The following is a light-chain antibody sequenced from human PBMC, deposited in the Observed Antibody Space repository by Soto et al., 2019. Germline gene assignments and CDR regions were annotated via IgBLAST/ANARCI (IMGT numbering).Light chain of an antibody. J-gene: IGLJ2*01. CDR1: SSDVGAYNY. V-gene: IGLV2-14*03. CDR3: SSYTSSSTVV. Sequence: QSALTQPAPVSGSPGQSITISCTGTSSDVGAYNYVSWYQHHPGKAPKLLIYDVSHRPSGVSNRFSGSKSGNTASLTISGLQAEDEADYYCSSYTSSSTVVFGGGTKVTVL. CDR2: DVS.